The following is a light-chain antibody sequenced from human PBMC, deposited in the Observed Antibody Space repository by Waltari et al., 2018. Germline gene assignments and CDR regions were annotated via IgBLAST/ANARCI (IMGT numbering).Light chain of an antibody. Sequence: IQFTQSPSSLSACVGDRVTLTCRASQGISSYLAWYQQKPGKAPKLLIYDASTLQSGVPSRFSGSGSGSDFTLTISSLQPEDFAIYFCQQFNSHPYTFGPGTKLEI. CDR1: QGISSY. J-gene: IGKJ2*01. CDR3: QQFNSHPYT. V-gene: IGKV1-9*01. CDR2: DAS.